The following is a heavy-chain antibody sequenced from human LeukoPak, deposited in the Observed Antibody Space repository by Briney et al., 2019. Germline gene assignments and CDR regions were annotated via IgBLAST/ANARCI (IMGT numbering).Heavy chain of an antibody. CDR2: IIPIFGTA. CDR1: GGTFSSYA. CDR3: AGGITIFGVANQRNYYMDV. Sequence: ASVKVSCKASGGTFSSYAISWVRQAPGQGLEWMGGIIPIFGTANYAQKFQGRVTITTDESTSTAYMELSSLRSEDTAVYYCAGGITIFGVANQRNYYMDVWGKGTTVTVSS. D-gene: IGHD3-3*01. J-gene: IGHJ6*03. V-gene: IGHV1-69*05.